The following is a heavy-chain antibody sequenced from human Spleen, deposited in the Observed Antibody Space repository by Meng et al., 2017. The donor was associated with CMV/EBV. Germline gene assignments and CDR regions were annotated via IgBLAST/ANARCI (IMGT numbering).Heavy chain of an antibody. D-gene: IGHD3-3*01. CDR1: GFTFSSYN. Sequence: ETLSLTCAASGFTFSSYNMNWVRQAPGKGLEWVSSISSSRYIFYADSVKGRFTISRDNAKNSLFLQMDSLRAEDTAVYYCARDRIRNDFWSGYLDFWGQGALVTVS. CDR2: ISSSRYI. CDR3: ARDRIRNDFWSGYLDF. V-gene: IGHV3-21*01. J-gene: IGHJ4*02.